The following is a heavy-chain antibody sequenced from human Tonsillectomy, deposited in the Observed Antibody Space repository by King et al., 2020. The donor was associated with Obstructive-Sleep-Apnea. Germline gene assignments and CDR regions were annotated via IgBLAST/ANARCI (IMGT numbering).Heavy chain of an antibody. CDR3: ANGLRFGDISC. CDR2: IRYDGSDK. CDR1: GFIFSNYG. Sequence: VQLVESGGGVVQPGGSLRLSCAASGFIFSNYGMYWVRQAPGKGLEWVAFIRYDGSDKYYADSVKGRFTISRDNSKNMLHLQMNSLRVEDTAVYYCANGLRFGDISCWGKGTLVTVSS. V-gene: IGHV3-30*02. D-gene: IGHD3-10*01. J-gene: IGHJ4*02.